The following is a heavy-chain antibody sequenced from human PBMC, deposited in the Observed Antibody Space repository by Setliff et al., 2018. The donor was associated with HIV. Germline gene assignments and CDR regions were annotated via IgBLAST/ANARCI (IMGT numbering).Heavy chain of an antibody. D-gene: IGHD1-1*01. V-gene: IGHV4-34*01. J-gene: IGHJ6*03. CDR2: INHSGST. Sequence: PSETLSLTCAVYGGSLNDYYWSWIRLPPGKGLEWIGEINHSGSTNYNPSLKSRVTISVDTSKNQFSLKLTSVTAADTAVYYCARDWNSYFSYMDVWGKGTTVTVSS. CDR3: ARDWNSYFSYMDV. CDR1: GGSLNDYY.